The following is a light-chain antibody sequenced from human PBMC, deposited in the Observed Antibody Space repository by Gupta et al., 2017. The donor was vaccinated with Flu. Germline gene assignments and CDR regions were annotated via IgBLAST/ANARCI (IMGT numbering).Light chain of an antibody. J-gene: IGLJ1*01. V-gene: IGLV3-21*03. Sequence: SYVLTQPPSVSVAPGKTARITCGGNNIGRKSVHWYQQKPDQAPVLVVYDDNDRPSGIPERFSGSNSGNTATLTISRVEAGDEADYYCQVWDSSSDYVFATGTKVTVL. CDR1: NIGRKS. CDR3: QVWDSSSDYV. CDR2: DDN.